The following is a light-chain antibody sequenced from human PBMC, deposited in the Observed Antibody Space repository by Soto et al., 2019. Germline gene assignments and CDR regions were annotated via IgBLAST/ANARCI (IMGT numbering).Light chain of an antibody. V-gene: IGKV3-15*01. CDR1: QSITTN. Sequence: EVVMTQSPVTLSVSPGERAILSCRASQSITTNLAWYQQKPGQAPRLLIYGASTRATGVPARFSGSGSGTQFTLTISSLQSEDFALYYCQQYNDWPPKRTFGQGTRVDFK. CDR2: GAS. CDR3: QQYNDWPPKRT. J-gene: IGKJ1*01.